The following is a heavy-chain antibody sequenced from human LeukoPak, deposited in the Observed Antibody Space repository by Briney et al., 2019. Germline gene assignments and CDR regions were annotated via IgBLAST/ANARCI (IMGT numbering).Heavy chain of an antibody. V-gene: IGHV1-2*02. CDR3: ARRDSSMIVVVITGLEY. D-gene: IGHD3-22*01. CDR2: INPNSGGT. J-gene: IGHJ4*02. CDR1: GYTFTGYY. Sequence: ASVKVSCKASGYTFTGYYMHWVRQAPGQGLEWMGWINPNSGGTNYAQKFQGRVTMTRDTSISTAYMELSRLRSDDTAVYYCARRDSSMIVVVITGLEYWGQGTLVTVSS.